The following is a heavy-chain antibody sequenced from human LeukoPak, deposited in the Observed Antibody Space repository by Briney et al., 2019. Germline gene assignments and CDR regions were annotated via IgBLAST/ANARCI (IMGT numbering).Heavy chain of an antibody. CDR3: AKVLSGSQDY. J-gene: IGHJ4*02. CDR1: GFTFSSYA. V-gene: IGHV3-23*01. Sequence: PGGSLRLSCAASGFTFSSYAMSWVRHAPGKGLEWVSTIGGGGESTYYADSVKGRFTISRDNSKNTVYLQMNSLRAEDTAVYYCAKVLSGSQDYWGQGTLVTVFS. CDR2: IGGGGEST. D-gene: IGHD1-26*01.